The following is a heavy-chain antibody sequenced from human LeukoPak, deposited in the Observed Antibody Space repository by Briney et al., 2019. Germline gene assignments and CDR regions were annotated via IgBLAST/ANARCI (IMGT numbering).Heavy chain of an antibody. J-gene: IGHJ3*02. D-gene: IGHD2-15*01. CDR2: SNGGGGST. CDR3: AKGGVVHAFNI. V-gene: IGHV3-23*01. Sequence: GGSLRLSCAASGFTFSSYAMSWVRHAPGKGLEWVSASNGGGGSTYYADSVKGRFTISRDNSKSTLFLQMNSLRAEDTAVYYCAKGGVVHAFNIWGQGTMVTVSS. CDR1: GFTFSSYA.